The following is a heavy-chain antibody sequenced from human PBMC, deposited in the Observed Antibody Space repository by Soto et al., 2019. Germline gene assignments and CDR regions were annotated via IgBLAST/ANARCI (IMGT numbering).Heavy chain of an antibody. D-gene: IGHD3-10*01. CDR2: IIPIFGTA. V-gene: IGHV1-69*06. CDR3: ARGGFTMVRGVIYYFDY. J-gene: IGHJ4*02. Sequence: QVQLVQSGAEVKKPGSSVKVSCKASGGTFSSYAISWVRQAPGQGLEWMGGIIPIFGTANYAQKFQGRVTITADKSTSTAYMELSSLRSGDTAVYYCARGGFTMVRGVIYYFDYWGQGTLVTVSS. CDR1: GGTFSSYA.